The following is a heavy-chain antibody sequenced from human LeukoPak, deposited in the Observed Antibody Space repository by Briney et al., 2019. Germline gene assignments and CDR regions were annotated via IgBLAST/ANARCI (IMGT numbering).Heavy chain of an antibody. CDR2: INPSGGST. D-gene: IGHD5-12*01. J-gene: IGHJ6*03. CDR3: ARGLISGYDGFYMDV. Sequence: ASVKVSCKASGYTFTSYYMHWVRQAPGQGLEWMGIINPSGGSTSYAQKFQGRVTMTRDMSTSTVYMELSSLRSEDTAVYYCARGLISGYDGFYMDVWGKGTTVTISS. V-gene: IGHV1-46*01. CDR1: GYTFTSYY.